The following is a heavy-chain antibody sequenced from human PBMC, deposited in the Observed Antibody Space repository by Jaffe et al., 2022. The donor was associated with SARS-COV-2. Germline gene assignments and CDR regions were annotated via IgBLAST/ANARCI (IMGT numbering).Heavy chain of an antibody. D-gene: IGHD3-10*01. CDR3: VRDPKHDYGSGSYYGY. Sequence: EVQLVESGGGLVQPGGSLRLSCAASGFTFSSYWMSWVRQAPGKGLEWVANIKQDGSEKNYVDSVKGRFTISRDNAKNSLYLQMSSLRAEDTAVYYCVRDPKHDYGSGSYYGYWGQGTLVTVSS. CDR1: GFTFSSYW. V-gene: IGHV3-7*01. CDR2: IKQDGSEK. J-gene: IGHJ4*02.